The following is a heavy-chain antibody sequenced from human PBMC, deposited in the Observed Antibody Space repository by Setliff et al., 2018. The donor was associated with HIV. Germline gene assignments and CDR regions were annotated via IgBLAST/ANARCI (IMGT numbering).Heavy chain of an antibody. CDR1: GGSFSGYY. V-gene: IGHV4-34*01. Sequence: PSETLSLTCAVYGGSFSGYYWSWIRQPPGKGLEWIGEINHSGGTNYNPSLKSRVTISVDTSKNQFSLRLTSVTAADTAVYYCTRGRHYYDILTDYFKEVEYFQYWGQGTLVTVSS. CDR3: TRGRHYYDILTDYFKEVEYFQY. CDR2: INHSGGT. D-gene: IGHD3-9*01. J-gene: IGHJ1*01.